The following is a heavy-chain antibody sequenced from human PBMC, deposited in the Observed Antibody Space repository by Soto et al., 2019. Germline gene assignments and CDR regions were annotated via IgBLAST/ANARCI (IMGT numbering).Heavy chain of an antibody. CDR3: AKDRGFHSHYYYGMDV. CDR1: GFTFSSYA. CDR2: ISGSGGTI. V-gene: IGHV3-23*01. Sequence: GGSLRLSCAASGFTFSSYAMNWVRQAPGKGLEWVSGISGSGGTIYYADSVKGRFTISRDNSKNKLYLQMNSLTAEDTAVYYCAKDRGFHSHYYYGMDVWGQGTTVTVSS. D-gene: IGHD3-10*01. J-gene: IGHJ6*02.